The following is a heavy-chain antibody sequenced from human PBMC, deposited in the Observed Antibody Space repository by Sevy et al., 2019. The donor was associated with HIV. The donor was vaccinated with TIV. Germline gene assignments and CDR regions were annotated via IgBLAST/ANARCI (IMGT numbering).Heavy chain of an antibody. CDR3: AEGGGGHYDPDEIGYYFYYYNMDV. V-gene: IGHV3-23*01. Sequence: GGSLRLSCAVSGFSFESYGMTWVRQAPGKGLEWVSGISGSGTRTYYADSVKGRFSISRDNSKNRLYLQMNSLRSEDKAIYYCAEGGGGHYDPDEIGYYFYYYNMDVWGKGTTVTVSS. J-gene: IGHJ6*03. CDR1: GFSFESYG. CDR2: ISGSGTRT. D-gene: IGHD3-22*01.